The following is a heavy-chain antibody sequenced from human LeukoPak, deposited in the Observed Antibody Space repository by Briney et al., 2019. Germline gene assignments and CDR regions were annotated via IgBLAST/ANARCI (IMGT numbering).Heavy chain of an antibody. D-gene: IGHD3-9*01. CDR1: GYTFTGYY. Sequence: GASVKVSCKASGYTFTGYYMHWVRQAPGQGLEWMGWINPNSGGTNYAQKFQGRVTMTRDTPISTAYMELSRLRSDDTAVYYCARGLRYFDWLLFDYWGQGTLVTVSS. CDR2: INPNSGGT. V-gene: IGHV1-2*02. CDR3: ARGLRYFDWLLFDY. J-gene: IGHJ4*02.